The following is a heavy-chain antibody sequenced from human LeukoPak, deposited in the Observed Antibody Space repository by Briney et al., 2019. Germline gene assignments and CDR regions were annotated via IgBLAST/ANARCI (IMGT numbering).Heavy chain of an antibody. J-gene: IGHJ5*02. Sequence: AGGSLRLSCAASGFTFSSYAMSWVRQAPGKGLEWVSAISGSGGSTYYADSVKGRFTISRDNSKNTLYLQMNSLRAEDTAVYYCAKKDYYDSSGSSPFDPWGQGTLVTVSS. V-gene: IGHV3-23*01. CDR1: GFTFSSYA. CDR3: AKKDYYDSSGSSPFDP. CDR2: ISGSGGST. D-gene: IGHD3-22*01.